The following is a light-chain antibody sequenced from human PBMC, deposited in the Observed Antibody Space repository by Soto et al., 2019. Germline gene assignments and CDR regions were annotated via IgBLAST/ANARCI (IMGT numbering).Light chain of an antibody. CDR3: QQHSHWPPWT. CDR1: QNVRTF. Sequence: VLTQSPATLSLSPGERATLSCRASQNVRTFLDWYHQKPGQAPRLLIYGASNRATGIPARFSGSGSGTDFTLTISSLEPEDFAVYYCQQHSHWPPWTFGQGTRVEIQ. V-gene: IGKV3-11*01. J-gene: IGKJ1*01. CDR2: GAS.